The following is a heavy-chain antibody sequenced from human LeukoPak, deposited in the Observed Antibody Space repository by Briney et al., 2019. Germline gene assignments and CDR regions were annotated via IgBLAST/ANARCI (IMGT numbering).Heavy chain of an antibody. Sequence: ASVKVSCKPSGYTFTSYGISWVRLAPGQGREWMGWISAYNGNKDYAQKVQDRVTMTTDTSTGQAYMDLRSLRSDDTAVYYCARVAYSGYEPTGRDAFDIWGQGTMVTVSS. CDR1: GYTFTSYG. CDR3: ARVAYSGYEPTGRDAFDI. J-gene: IGHJ3*02. CDR2: ISAYNGNK. V-gene: IGHV1-18*01. D-gene: IGHD5-12*01.